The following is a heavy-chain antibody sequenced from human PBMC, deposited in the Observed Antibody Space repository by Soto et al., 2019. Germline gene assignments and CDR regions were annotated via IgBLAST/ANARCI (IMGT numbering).Heavy chain of an antibody. J-gene: IGHJ4*02. CDR1: GFTFNNYA. D-gene: IGHD2-2*01. CDR2: IRGGDGGT. Sequence: PGGSLRLSCAASGFTFNNYAMNWVRQAPGKGLEWVSAIRGGDGGTYYADSLTGRFTISRDNSKNTLYLQMNSLRAEDTAVYYCAMPIRQNQLLCAFEYWGQGTLVTVSS. CDR3: AMPIRQNQLLCAFEY. V-gene: IGHV3-23*01.